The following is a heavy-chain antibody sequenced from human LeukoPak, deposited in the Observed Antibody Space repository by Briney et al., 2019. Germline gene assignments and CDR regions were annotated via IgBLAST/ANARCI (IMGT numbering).Heavy chain of an antibody. CDR2: IYSGGST. V-gene: IGHV3-53*04. CDR3: ASLGSITIFGGNHYDY. D-gene: IGHD3-3*01. CDR1: GFTVSSNY. Sequence: GGSLRLSCAASGFTVSSNYMSWVRQAPGKGLEWVSVIYSGGSTYYADSVKGRFTISRHNSKNTLYLQMNSLRAEDTAAYYCASLGSITIFGGNHYDYWGQGTLVTVSS. J-gene: IGHJ4*02.